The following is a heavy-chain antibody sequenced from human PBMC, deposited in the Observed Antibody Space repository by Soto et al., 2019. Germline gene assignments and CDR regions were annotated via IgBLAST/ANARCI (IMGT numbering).Heavy chain of an antibody. J-gene: IGHJ6*02. CDR3: AKGRGGSCYPQRCYGMDV. V-gene: IGHV3-30*18. Sequence: SLRLSCAASGFTFSSYGMHWVRQAPGKGLEWVAVISYDGSNKYYADSVKGRFTISRDNSKNTLYLQMNSLRAEDTAVYYCAKGRGGSCYPQRCYGMDVWGQGTTVTVSS. D-gene: IGHD2-15*01. CDR1: GFTFSSYG. CDR2: ISYDGSNK.